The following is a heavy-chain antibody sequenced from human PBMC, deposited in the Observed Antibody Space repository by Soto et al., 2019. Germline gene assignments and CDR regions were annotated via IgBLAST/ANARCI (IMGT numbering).Heavy chain of an antibody. CDR3: ARSGSYYPARNWFGP. D-gene: IGHD3-10*01. CDR1: GYTFTSYG. Sequence: ASVKVSCKASGYTFTSYGISWVRQAPGQGLEWMGWISGYNDDTNHAQKLQGRVTMTKDTSTSTAYMELRSLRSDDTAVYYCARSGSYYPARNWFGPWGQGTLVTVS. CDR2: ISGYNDDT. V-gene: IGHV1-18*01. J-gene: IGHJ5*02.